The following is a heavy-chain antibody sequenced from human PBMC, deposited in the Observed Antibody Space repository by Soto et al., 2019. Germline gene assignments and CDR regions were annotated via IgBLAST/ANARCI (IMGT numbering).Heavy chain of an antibody. D-gene: IGHD2-15*01. V-gene: IGHV3-7*01. Sequence: EVQLVESGGGLVQPGGSLRLSCAASGFTFSTYWMNWVRQAPGKGLEWVANIKQDGSEKYYVDSVKGRFTISRDNAKSSRYLQMNSLRAGDTAVYYCARDRGYCSGGTCYSVLDYWGQGTLVTVSS. CDR1: GFTFSTYW. CDR3: ARDRGYCSGGTCYSVLDY. CDR2: IKQDGSEK. J-gene: IGHJ4*02.